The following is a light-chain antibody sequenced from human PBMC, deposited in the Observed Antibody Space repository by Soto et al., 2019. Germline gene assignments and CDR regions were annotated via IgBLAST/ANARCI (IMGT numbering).Light chain of an antibody. J-gene: IGKJ4*01. V-gene: IGKV1-39*01. Sequence: DVRVTQAPSSLSASVGDTITITCRASRTINTYLNWFQQKPGEAPRLHIYGASTLHDGVPSRFSGSGSGADFTLTISGLQPEDFASYHCQQTYTDISFGGGTKV. CDR2: GAS. CDR3: QQTYTDIS. CDR1: RTINTY.